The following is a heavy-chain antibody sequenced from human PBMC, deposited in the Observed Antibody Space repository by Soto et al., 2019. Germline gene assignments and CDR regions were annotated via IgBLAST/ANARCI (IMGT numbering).Heavy chain of an antibody. D-gene: IGHD3-10*02. CDR1: GGSISSYY. V-gene: IGHV4-59*01. Sequence: QVQLQESGPGLVKPSETLSLTCSVFGGSISSYYWSWIRQPPGKGLEWIGYIHYTGSTNYNPSLSNQVTITVDTSKNQLSRPLSSVTAADTDGYYCARERSVRYDWLDPWGQGALVTVSS. CDR2: IHYTGST. J-gene: IGHJ5*02. CDR3: ARERSVRYDWLDP.